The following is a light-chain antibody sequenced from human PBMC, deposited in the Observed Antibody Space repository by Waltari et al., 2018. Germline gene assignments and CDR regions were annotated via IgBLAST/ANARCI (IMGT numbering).Light chain of an antibody. CDR2: AQN. Sequence: SSELSQDPDVSVALGQTVTITCQGSSLRTYYASWYRQKSGQAPVLVIYAQNHRPSGIPVRFSGSFSGNTASLTITGAQAEDEADYYCSSRDTGINQHVIFGGGTKLTVL. V-gene: IGLV3-19*01. CDR1: SLRTYY. J-gene: IGLJ2*01. CDR3: SSRDTGINQHVI.